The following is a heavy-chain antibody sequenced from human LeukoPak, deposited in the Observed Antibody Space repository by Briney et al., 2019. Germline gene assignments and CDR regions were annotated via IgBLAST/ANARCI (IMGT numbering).Heavy chain of an antibody. CDR3: ARYEGDGADAFDI. CDR2: IYYSGST. CDR1: GGSISSSSYY. D-gene: IGHD2-21*02. J-gene: IGHJ3*02. V-gene: IGHV4-39*07. Sequence: PSETLSLTCTVSGGSISSSSYYWGWIRQPPGKGLEWIGSIYYSGSTYYNPSLKSRVTISVDTSKNQFSLKLSSVTAADTAVYYCARYEGDGADAFDIWGQGTMVTVSS.